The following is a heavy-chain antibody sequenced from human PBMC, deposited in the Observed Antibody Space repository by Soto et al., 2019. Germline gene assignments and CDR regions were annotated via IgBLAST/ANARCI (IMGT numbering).Heavy chain of an antibody. V-gene: IGHV3-73*01. J-gene: IGHJ4*02. CDR2: IRSKANSYAT. CDR1: GFTFSGSA. CDR3: TRQVGNSYASYY. Sequence: GGSLRLSWAASGFTFSGSAMHWVRQASGKGLEWVGRIRSKANSYATAYAASAKGRFTISRDDSKNTAYLQMNSLKTEDTAVYYCTRQVGNSYASYYWGQGTLVTVSS. D-gene: IGHD5-18*01.